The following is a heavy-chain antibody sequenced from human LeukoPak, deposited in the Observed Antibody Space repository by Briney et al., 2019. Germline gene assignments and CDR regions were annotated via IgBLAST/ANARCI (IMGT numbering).Heavy chain of an antibody. Sequence: GESLKISCKGSGYSFTSCWIGWVRQMPGKGLEWMGIIYPGDSDTRYSPSFQGQVTISADKSISTAYLQWSSLKASDTAMYYCARQYCSSTSCYYFDYWGQGTLVTVSS. CDR2: IYPGDSDT. V-gene: IGHV5-51*01. CDR3: ARQYCSSTSCYYFDY. J-gene: IGHJ4*02. D-gene: IGHD2-2*01. CDR1: GYSFTSCW.